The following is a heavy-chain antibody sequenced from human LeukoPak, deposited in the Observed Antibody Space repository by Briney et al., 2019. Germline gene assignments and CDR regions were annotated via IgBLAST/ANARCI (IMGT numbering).Heavy chain of an antibody. CDR2: INPSGGST. CDR1: GYTSTSYY. J-gene: IGHJ4*02. V-gene: IGHV1-46*01. Sequence: ASVKVSCKASGYTSTSYYMHWVRQAPGQGLEWMGIINPSGGSTSYAQKFQGRVTMTRDTSTSTVYMELSSLRSEDTAVYYCARDSPGNNYYGSGSLAYWGQGTLVTVSS. D-gene: IGHD3-10*01. CDR3: ARDSPGNNYYGSGSLAY.